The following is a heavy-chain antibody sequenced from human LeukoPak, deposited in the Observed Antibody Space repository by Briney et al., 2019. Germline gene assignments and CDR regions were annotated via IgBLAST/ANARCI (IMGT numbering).Heavy chain of an antibody. CDR3: ARGRAPRNYYDSSGPGYFDY. D-gene: IGHD3-22*01. Sequence: GSLRLSCAASGFTFSSYWMSWVRQAPGKGLEWVANIKQDGSEKYYVDSVKGRFTISRDNAKNSLYLQMNSLRAEDTAVYYCARGRAPRNYYDSSGPGYFDYWGQGTLVTVSS. V-gene: IGHV3-7*01. CDR1: GFTFSSYW. J-gene: IGHJ4*02. CDR2: IKQDGSEK.